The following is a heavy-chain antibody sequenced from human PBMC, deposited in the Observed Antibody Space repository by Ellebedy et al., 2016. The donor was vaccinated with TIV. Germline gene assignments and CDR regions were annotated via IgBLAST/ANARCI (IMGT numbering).Heavy chain of an antibody. V-gene: IGHV3-7*03. CDR2: IKEDGSEA. D-gene: IGHD2-2*01. Sequence: GESLKISCAASGFTFSGYWMSWVRQAPGKGLEWVANIKEDGSEAYYVDSVKCRFTISRDNAKNSLYLQMSNLRAEDTAVFYCARAGGRHSTGSGFYWGQGTRVTVST. J-gene: IGHJ4*02. CDR3: ARAGGRHSTGSGFY. CDR1: GFTFSGYW.